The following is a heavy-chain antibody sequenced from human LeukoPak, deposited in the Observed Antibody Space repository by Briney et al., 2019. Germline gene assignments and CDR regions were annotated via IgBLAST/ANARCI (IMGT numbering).Heavy chain of an antibody. Sequence: LGGSLRLSCAAAGFTFSSFWMSWVRQAPGKGLEWVANIKQAGSEIYYVDSVKGRFTISRDNAKNSLYLQMSSLRAEDTAVYYCARASDDFWSGYPYYFDYWGQGTLVTVSS. CDR3: ARASDDFWSGYPYYFDY. J-gene: IGHJ4*02. D-gene: IGHD3-3*01. CDR2: IKQAGSEI. CDR1: GFTFSSFW. V-gene: IGHV3-7*01.